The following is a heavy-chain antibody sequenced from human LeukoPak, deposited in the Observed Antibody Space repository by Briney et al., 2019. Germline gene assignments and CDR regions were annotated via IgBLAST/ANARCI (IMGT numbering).Heavy chain of an antibody. CDR3: ARSVPDYTRFDY. D-gene: IGHD4-11*01. Sequence: GGSLRLSCAASGFTFSSYAMNWVRQAPGKRLEWVSTFKTNSGQVYYAESVRGRFTISRDNSKNTVYLQMSSLRAEDTALYYCARSVPDYTRFDYWGQGALVTVSS. J-gene: IGHJ4*02. CDR2: FKTNSGQV. CDR1: GFTFSSYA. V-gene: IGHV3-23*01.